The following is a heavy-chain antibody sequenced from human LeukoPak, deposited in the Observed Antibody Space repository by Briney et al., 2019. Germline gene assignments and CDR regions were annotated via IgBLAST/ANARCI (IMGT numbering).Heavy chain of an antibody. Sequence: PSETLSLTCTVSGGSISSYYWSWIRQPPGKGLEWIGYIYYSGSTNYNPSLKSRVTISVDTSKNQFSLKLSSVTVADTAVYYCASANYYYYGMDVWGQGTTVTVSS. V-gene: IGHV4-59*08. CDR1: GGSISSYY. CDR3: ASANYYYYGMDV. CDR2: IYYSGST. J-gene: IGHJ6*02.